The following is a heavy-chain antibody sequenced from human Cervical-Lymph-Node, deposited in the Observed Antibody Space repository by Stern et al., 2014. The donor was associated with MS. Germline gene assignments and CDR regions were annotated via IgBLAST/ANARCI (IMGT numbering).Heavy chain of an antibody. CDR3: ARYGHFYFDY. D-gene: IGHD4-17*01. CDR2: VSHTGST. CDR1: GASISPDY. Sequence: VQLVESGPGLVKPSETLSLTCTVSGASISPDYWSWIRPAPGLGLEWIGFVSHTGSTLYSPSLKSRVTLSVDTSKNQLSLKLRSVTAADSAVYYCARYGHFYFDYWGQGTLVTVS. V-gene: IGHV4-59*01. J-gene: IGHJ4*02.